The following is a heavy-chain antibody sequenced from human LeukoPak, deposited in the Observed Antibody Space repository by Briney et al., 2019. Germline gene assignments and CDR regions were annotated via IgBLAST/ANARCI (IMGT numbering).Heavy chain of an antibody. CDR2: IYYSGST. J-gene: IGHJ4*02. Sequence: SETLSPTCAVSGGSISSGGYSWSWIRQPPGKGLEWIGYIYYSGSTKYNPSLKSRVSISVDTSKNQFSLKLSSVTAADTAVYYCARHYDTSGYYPFDYWGQGTLVTVSS. D-gene: IGHD3-22*01. V-gene: IGHV4-61*08. CDR1: GGSISSGGYS. CDR3: ARHYDTSGYYPFDY.